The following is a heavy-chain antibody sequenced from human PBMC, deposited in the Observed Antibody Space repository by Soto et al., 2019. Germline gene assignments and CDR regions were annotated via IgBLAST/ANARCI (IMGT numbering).Heavy chain of an antibody. Sequence: GGSLRLSCVASEFMFRMYTMNWLRQAPGKGLEWIAFISSAGSATEYADSVQGRFTVSRDNAKSSMFLQMDNLRDEDTAVYFAAGNGVPIVVSLGRAPGGHGARVPASS. J-gene: IGHJ5*02. V-gene: IGHV3-21*06. CDR1: EFMFRMYT. CDR2: ISSAGSAT. CDR3: AGNGVPIVVSLGRAP. D-gene: IGHD2-15*01.